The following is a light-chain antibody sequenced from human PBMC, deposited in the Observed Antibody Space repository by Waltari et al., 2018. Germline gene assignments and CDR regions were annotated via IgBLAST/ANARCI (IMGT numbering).Light chain of an antibody. Sequence: QSALTQPRSVSGSPGQSVTISCTGTSSDVGGYKHVSWYQQHPGKAPKLMIFDVTSRPSGVPDRFSGSKSGNTASLTISGLQAEDEADYYCCSYAGSIWVFGGGTRMTVL. CDR2: DVT. J-gene: IGLJ3*02. CDR3: CSYAGSIWV. V-gene: IGLV2-11*01. CDR1: SSDVGGYKH.